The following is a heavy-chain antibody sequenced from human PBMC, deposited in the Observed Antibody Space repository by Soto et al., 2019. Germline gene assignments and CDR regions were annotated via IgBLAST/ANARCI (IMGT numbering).Heavy chain of an antibody. Sequence: QVQLQESGPGLVKPSETLSLTCTVSGGSISSYYWSWIRQPPGKGLEWIGYIYYSGSTNYNPSLKRRVTISVDTSKNQFSLKLSSVTAADTAVYYCARARLSRSWWFDPWGQETLVTVSS. J-gene: IGHJ5*02. V-gene: IGHV4-59*01. CDR1: GGSISSYY. D-gene: IGHD3-10*01. CDR2: IYYSGST. CDR3: ARARLSRSWWFDP.